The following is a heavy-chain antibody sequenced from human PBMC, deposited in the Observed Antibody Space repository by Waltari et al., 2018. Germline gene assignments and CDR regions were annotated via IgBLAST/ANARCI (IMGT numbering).Heavy chain of an antibody. CDR3: ARDRRYSSPTLYDY. V-gene: IGHV4-39*07. D-gene: IGHD6-13*01. CDR2: IYYSGST. Sequence: QLQLQESGPGLVKPSETLSLTCTVSGGSISSSSYYWGWIRPPPGKGLEWIGSIYYSGSTYYNPSLKSRVTISVDTSKNQFSLKLSSVTAADTAVYYCARDRRYSSPTLYDYWGQGTLVTVSS. J-gene: IGHJ4*02. CDR1: GGSISSSSYY.